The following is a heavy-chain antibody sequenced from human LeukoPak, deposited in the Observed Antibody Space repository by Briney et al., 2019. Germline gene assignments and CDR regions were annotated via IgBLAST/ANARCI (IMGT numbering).Heavy chain of an antibody. V-gene: IGHV1-2*02. J-gene: IGHJ5*02. CDR3: ARSLGTYWGKDFLNWFDP. D-gene: IGHD3-16*01. CDR1: GYTFTGYY. Sequence: ASVKVSCKASGYTFTGYYMHWVRQAPGQGLEWMGWINPNSGGTNYAQKFQGRVTMTRDTSISTAYMELSRLKSEDTAVYYCARSLGTYWGKDFLNWFDPWGQGTLVTVSS. CDR2: INPNSGGT.